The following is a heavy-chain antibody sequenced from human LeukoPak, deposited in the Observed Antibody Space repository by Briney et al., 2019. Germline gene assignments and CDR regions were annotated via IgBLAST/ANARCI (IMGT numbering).Heavy chain of an antibody. Sequence: GASVKVSCKASGYTFTGYYIHWVRQAPGQGLEWMGWINPIGGGTNYAQKFQGRVTMTRDTSITTAYMEMSSLRSDDTAVYYCARDNGRGYPVYFGHWGQGTLVTVAS. D-gene: IGHD3-22*01. V-gene: IGHV1-2*02. J-gene: IGHJ4*02. CDR1: GYTFTGYY. CDR2: INPIGGGT. CDR3: ARDNGRGYPVYFGH.